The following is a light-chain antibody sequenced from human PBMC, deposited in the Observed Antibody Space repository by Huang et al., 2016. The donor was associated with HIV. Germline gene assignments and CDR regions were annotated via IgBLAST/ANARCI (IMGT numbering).Light chain of an antibody. CDR2: GGA. J-gene: IGKJ2*01. CDR1: QLISTN. CDR3: QQYNNGPPNT. V-gene: IGKV3-15*01. Sequence: EIVMTQSPATLSVSPGKRATLTCRASQLISTNLAWYQHKPGQTPRLLIHGGATRASGGTPRFSGSGAGTEYNLTISSMQSEDFAVYYCQQYNNGPPNTFGQGTKLEIK.